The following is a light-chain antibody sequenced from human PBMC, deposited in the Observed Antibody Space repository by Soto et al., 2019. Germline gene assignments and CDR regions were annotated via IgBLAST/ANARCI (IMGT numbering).Light chain of an antibody. Sequence: EIVMTQSPATLSVSPGERATLSCRASQSVSSNLAWYQQKPGQAPRLLIYGASSRATGIPDRFSGSGSGTDFTLTINRLEPQDFAVYYCQQYGRSITCGQGTRLEIK. V-gene: IGKV3-20*01. CDR1: QSVSSN. CDR2: GAS. J-gene: IGKJ5*01. CDR3: QQYGRSIT.